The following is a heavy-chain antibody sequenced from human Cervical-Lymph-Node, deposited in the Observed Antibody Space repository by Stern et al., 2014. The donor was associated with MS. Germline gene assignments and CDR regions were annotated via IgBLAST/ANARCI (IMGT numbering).Heavy chain of an antibody. CDR1: GASFSDNS. D-gene: IGHD1-1*01. J-gene: IGHJ3*01. Sequence: QVQLQQWGAGLLRPSETLSLTCAVHGASFSDNSWSWIRQTPGKGLEWIGGITTSGGTHYNPSLMSRATLSVDPSRNQFSLKLSSLTAADTAMYYCARERKVERSARLLVSFDVWGQGTLVTVSS. CDR2: ITTSGGT. CDR3: ARERKVERSARLLVSFDV. V-gene: IGHV4-34*01.